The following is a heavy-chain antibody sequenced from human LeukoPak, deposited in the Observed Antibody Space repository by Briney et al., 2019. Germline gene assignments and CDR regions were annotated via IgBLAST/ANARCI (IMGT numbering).Heavy chain of an antibody. J-gene: IGHJ4*02. CDR2: IKQGGSEK. CDR3: TRKGSQWDFLVDY. D-gene: IGHD2/OR15-2a*01. CDR1: GFAFSSYW. V-gene: IGHV3-7*01. Sequence: GGSLRLSCTASGFAFSSYWMSWVRQAPGKGLEWVANIKQGGSEKYYVDSVKGRFTISRDNAKISLYVQMDSLTAEDTAVYYCTRKGSQWDFLVDYWGQGTRVAVSP.